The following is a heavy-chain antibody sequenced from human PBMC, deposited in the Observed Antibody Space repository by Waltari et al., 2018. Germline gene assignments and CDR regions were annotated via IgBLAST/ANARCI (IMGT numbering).Heavy chain of an antibody. CDR2: INQSGST. D-gene: IGHD6-13*01. J-gene: IGHJ4*02. Sequence: QVQLQQWGAGLLKPSETLSLTCAVYGGSFSGYYWSWIRQPPGKGLEWIGEINQSGSTNTNPSLKSRVTISVDTSKNQFSLKLSSVTAADTAVYYCARGTYSSSWYGSSLFDYWGQGTLVTVSS. CDR1: GGSFSGYY. V-gene: IGHV4-34*01. CDR3: ARGTYSSSWYGSSLFDY.